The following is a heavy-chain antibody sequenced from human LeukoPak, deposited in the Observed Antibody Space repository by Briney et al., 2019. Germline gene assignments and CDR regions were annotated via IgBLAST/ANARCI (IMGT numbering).Heavy chain of an antibody. CDR2: ISGSGGST. J-gene: IGHJ4*02. V-gene: IGHV3-23*01. Sequence: GGSLRLSCAASGFTFSSYAMSWVRQAPGKGLEWVSAISGSGGSTYYADSVKGRFTISRDNAKNSLYLQMNSLRAEDTAVYYCARDQDSSGLLDYWGQGTLVTVSS. CDR1: GFTFSSYA. CDR3: ARDQDSSGLLDY. D-gene: IGHD3-22*01.